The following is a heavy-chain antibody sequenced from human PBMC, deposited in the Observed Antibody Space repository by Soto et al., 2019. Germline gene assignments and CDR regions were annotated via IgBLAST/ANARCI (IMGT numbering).Heavy chain of an antibody. D-gene: IGHD3-10*01. CDR1: GFTVSNNY. J-gene: IGHJ4*02. Sequence: EVQLVESGGGLIQPGGSLRLSCAVSGFTVSNNYMSWVRQAPGKGLEGVSVIYSGGYTAYGDSVKGRFTISRDNSKNTIILKLKSLRAADPAVFYCGAERGGGGYWGQGTLVTVSS. CDR3: GAERGGGGY. V-gene: IGHV3-53*01. CDR2: IYSGGYT.